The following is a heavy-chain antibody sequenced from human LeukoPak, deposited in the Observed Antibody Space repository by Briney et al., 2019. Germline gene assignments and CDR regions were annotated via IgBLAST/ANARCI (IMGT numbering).Heavy chain of an antibody. Sequence: PSETLSLTCTVSGDSFSRNTYSWGWIRQPPGKGLEWIGCIYYTGRTFYNPSLKSPATISVDTSKNQFSLKLSSVTAADTAVYYCARRGSMGGSFVGAFDIWGQGTMVTVSS. CDR2: IYYTGRT. D-gene: IGHD1-26*01. J-gene: IGHJ3*02. V-gene: IGHV4-39*01. CDR1: GDSFSRNTYS. CDR3: ARRGSMGGSFVGAFDI.